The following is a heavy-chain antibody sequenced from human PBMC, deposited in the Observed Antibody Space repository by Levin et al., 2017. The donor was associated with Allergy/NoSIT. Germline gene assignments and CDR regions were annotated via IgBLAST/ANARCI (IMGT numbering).Heavy chain of an antibody. D-gene: IGHD1-26*01. CDR1: GFTVSSHY. Sequence: GESLKISCAASGFTVSSHYMSWVRQAPGKGLEWVSVIYSGGSTYYADSVKGRFTISRDNSKNTLYLQMNSLRAEDTAVYYCARDIWSWPDAFDIWGQGTMVTVSS. V-gene: IGHV3-53*01. CDR3: ARDIWSWPDAFDI. J-gene: IGHJ3*02. CDR2: IYSGGST.